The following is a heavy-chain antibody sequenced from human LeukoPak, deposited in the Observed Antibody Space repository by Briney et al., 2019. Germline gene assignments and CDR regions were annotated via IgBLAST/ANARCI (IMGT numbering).Heavy chain of an antibody. Sequence: ASVKVSCKASGGTFSSYAISWVRQAPGQGLEWMGIINPSGGSTSYAQKFQGRVTMTRDTSTSTVYMELSSLRSEDTAVYYCARGGDILTGYSYDYWGQGTLVTVSS. V-gene: IGHV1-46*01. CDR1: GGTFSSYA. CDR2: INPSGGST. D-gene: IGHD3-9*01. CDR3: ARGGDILTGYSYDY. J-gene: IGHJ4*02.